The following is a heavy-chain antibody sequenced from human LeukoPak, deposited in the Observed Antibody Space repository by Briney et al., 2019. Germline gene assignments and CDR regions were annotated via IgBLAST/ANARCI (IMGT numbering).Heavy chain of an antibody. V-gene: IGHV4-39*07. Sequence: SETLSLTCTVSGGSISSGSYYWGWIRQPPGKGLEWIGSIYYSGSTYYNPSLKSRVTISVDTSKNQFSLKLSSVTAADTAVYYCARGGTWAFDIWGQGTMVTVSS. CDR1: GGSISSGSYY. CDR2: IYYSGST. CDR3: ARGGTWAFDI. J-gene: IGHJ3*02.